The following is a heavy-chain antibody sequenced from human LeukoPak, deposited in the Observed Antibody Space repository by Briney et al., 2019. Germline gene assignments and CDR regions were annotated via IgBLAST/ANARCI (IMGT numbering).Heavy chain of an antibody. V-gene: IGHV3-7*01. CDR1: GFTFSSYW. CDR3: ARDIEAFDI. Sequence: PGGSLRLSCAASGFTFSSYWMSWVRQAPGKGLEGVAYIKREGSEKYYVDSVKGRFTISRDNAKNSLYLQMNSLRAEDTAVYYCARDIEAFDIWGQGTMVTVSS. D-gene: IGHD3-16*02. CDR2: IKREGSEK. J-gene: IGHJ3*02.